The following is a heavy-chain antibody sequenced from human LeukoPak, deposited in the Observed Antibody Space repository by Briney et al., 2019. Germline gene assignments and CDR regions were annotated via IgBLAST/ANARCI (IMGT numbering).Heavy chain of an antibody. V-gene: IGHV3-23*01. Sequence: GGSLRLSCAASGFTFSSYDMNWVRQAPGKGLEWVSGISGSGGSTSYADPVKGRFTNSRDNSKNTLYLQMNSLRAEGTAVYYCAKGRFSYYYGMDVWGQRTTVTVSS. J-gene: IGHJ6*02. CDR1: GFTFSSYD. CDR3: AKGRFSYYYGMDV. CDR2: ISGSGGST. D-gene: IGHD3-10*01.